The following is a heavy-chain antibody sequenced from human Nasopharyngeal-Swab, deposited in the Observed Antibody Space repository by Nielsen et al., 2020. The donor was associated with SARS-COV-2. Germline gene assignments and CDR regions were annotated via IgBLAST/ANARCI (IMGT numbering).Heavy chain of an antibody. Sequence: RQAPGKGLEWIGTIYYSGSTYYNASLKSRVTISVDTSMNQFSMKLGSVTAADTAVYYCARHKEEWHIPGYMDVWGKGTTVTVSS. V-gene: IGHV4-39*01. CDR3: ARHKEEWHIPGYMDV. J-gene: IGHJ6*03. D-gene: IGHD3-3*01. CDR2: IYYSGST.